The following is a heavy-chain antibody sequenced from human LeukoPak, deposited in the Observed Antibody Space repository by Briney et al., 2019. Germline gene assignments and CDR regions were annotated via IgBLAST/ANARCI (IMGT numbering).Heavy chain of an antibody. Sequence: PSETLSLTCTVSGGSISGYYWSWIRQPPGKGLEWIGYIYYTGTTNYNPSLKSRVTISVDTSKNQFSLKLSSVTAADTAVYYCARVPRYGDYVNYYYYGMDVWGQGTTVTVSS. D-gene: IGHD4-17*01. V-gene: IGHV4-59*01. CDR3: ARVPRYGDYVNYYYYGMDV. CDR2: IYYTGTT. CDR1: GGSISGYY. J-gene: IGHJ6*02.